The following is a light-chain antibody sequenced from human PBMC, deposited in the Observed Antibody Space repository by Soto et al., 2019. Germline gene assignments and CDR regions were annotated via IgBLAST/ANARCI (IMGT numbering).Light chain of an antibody. V-gene: IGKV3-15*01. J-gene: IGKJ3*01. CDR2: AAS. Sequence: EIVMTQSPATLSVSPGERATLSCRASQSVSSNLAWYQQKPGQAPRLLIYAASTRATGIPARFSGSGSGTEFPLTISSLQSEDFAVYYCQQYNNWPAFGPGTKVDIK. CDR3: QQYNNWPA. CDR1: QSVSSN.